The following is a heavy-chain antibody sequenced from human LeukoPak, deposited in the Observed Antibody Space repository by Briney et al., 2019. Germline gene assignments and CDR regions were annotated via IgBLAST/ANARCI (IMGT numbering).Heavy chain of an antibody. CDR2: IYTSGST. CDR1: GGSISSGSYY. J-gene: IGHJ5*02. D-gene: IGHD6-13*01. V-gene: IGHV4-61*02. Sequence: PSETLSLTCTVSGGSISSGSYYWSWIRHPAGKGLEWIGRIYTSGSTNYNPSLKSRVTISVDTSKNQFSLKLSSVTAADTALYYCARAKITAADIDRPFDPWGQGTLVTVSS. CDR3: ARAKITAADIDRPFDP.